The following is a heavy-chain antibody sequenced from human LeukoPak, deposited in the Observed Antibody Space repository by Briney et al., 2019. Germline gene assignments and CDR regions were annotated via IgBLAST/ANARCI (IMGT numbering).Heavy chain of an antibody. CDR2: INSDGSWT. Sequence: GGSLRLSCAASGNYWMHWVRQAPGKGLVWVSHINSDGSWTSYADSVKGRFTISKDNAKNTVYLQTNSLRAEDTAVYYCVSFYETYWGRGTLVTVSS. D-gene: IGHD2/OR15-2a*01. V-gene: IGHV3-74*01. CDR3: VSFYETY. J-gene: IGHJ4*02. CDR1: GNYW.